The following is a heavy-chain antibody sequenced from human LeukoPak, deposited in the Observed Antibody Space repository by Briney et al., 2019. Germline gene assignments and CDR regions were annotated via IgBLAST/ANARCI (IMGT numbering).Heavy chain of an antibody. CDR2: IYYSGST. J-gene: IGHJ4*02. D-gene: IGHD3-22*01. CDR1: GGSISSSSYY. Sequence: PSETLSLTCTVSGGSISSSSYYWGWIRQPPGKGLEWIGSIYYSGSTYYNPSLKSRVTISVDTSKNQFSLKLSSVTAADTAVYYCARVTYYDSSALDYWGQGTLVTVSS. V-gene: IGHV4-39*07. CDR3: ARVTYYDSSALDY.